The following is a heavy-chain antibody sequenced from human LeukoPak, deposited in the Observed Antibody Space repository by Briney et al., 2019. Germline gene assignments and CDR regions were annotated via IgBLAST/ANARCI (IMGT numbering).Heavy chain of an antibody. V-gene: IGHV1-18*01. J-gene: IGHJ4*02. CDR2: ISAYNGNT. CDR3: ARDGSALYCSSTSCYDDSALGFDY. CDR1: GYTFTSYG. Sequence: ASVKVSCKASGYTFTSYGISWVRQAPGQGLEWMGWISAYNGNTNYAQKLQGRVTMTTDTSTSTAYMRLRSLRSDDTAVYYCARDGSALYCSSTSCYDDSALGFDYWGQGTLVTVSS. D-gene: IGHD2-2*01.